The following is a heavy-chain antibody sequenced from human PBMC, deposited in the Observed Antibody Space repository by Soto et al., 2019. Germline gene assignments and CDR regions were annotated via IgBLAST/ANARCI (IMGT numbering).Heavy chain of an antibody. J-gene: IGHJ4*02. V-gene: IGHV4-59*01. D-gene: IGHD3-10*01. Sequence: SETLSLTCTVSGGSISSYYWSWIRQPPGKGLEWIGYIYYSGSTNYNPSLKSRVTISVDTSKNQFSLKLSSVTAADTAVYYCARALYYYGSGSIPSAVYYFDYWGQGTLVTVSS. CDR2: IYYSGST. CDR3: ARALYYYGSGSIPSAVYYFDY. CDR1: GGSISSYY.